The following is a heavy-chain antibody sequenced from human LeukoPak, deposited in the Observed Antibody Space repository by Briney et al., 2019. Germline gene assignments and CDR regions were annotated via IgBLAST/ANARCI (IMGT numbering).Heavy chain of an antibody. Sequence: GGSLRLSCAASGFTVSSNYMSWVRQAPGKGLEWVSVIYSGGSTYYADSVKGRFTISRDNSKNTLYLQMNSLRAEDTAVYYCAKTSAMVIGFDYWGQGTLVAVSS. CDR3: AKTSAMVIGFDY. J-gene: IGHJ4*02. V-gene: IGHV3-53*05. D-gene: IGHD5-18*01. CDR2: IYSGGST. CDR1: GFTVSSNY.